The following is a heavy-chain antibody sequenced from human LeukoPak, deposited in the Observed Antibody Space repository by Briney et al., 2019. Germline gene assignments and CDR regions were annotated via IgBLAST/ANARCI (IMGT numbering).Heavy chain of an antibody. D-gene: IGHD3-3*01. V-gene: IGHV2-70*11. CDR3: ARIRWGKLEWLLDY. CDR1: GLSLSTSGMC. J-gene: IGHJ4*02. Sequence: ESGPALVKPTQTLTLTCTFSGLSLSTSGMCVSWIRQPPGKALEWLARIDWDDDKYYSTSLKTRLTISQDTSKNQVVLTMTNMDPVDTATYYCARIRWGKLEWLLDYWGQGTLVTVSS. CDR2: IDWDDDK.